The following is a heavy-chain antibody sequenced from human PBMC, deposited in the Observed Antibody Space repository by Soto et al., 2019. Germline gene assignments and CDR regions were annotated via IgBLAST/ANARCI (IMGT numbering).Heavy chain of an antibody. CDR1: GYSFTSYW. Sequence: GESLKNSCKGSGYSFTSYWIGWVRQMPGKGLEWMGIIYPGDSDTRYSPSFQGQVTISADKSISTAYLQWSSLKASDTAMYYCVRTPKYQLLYDAFEIWGQGLMITVPS. J-gene: IGHJ3*02. V-gene: IGHV5-51*01. D-gene: IGHD2-2*02. CDR2: IYPGDSDT. CDR3: VRTPKYQLLYDAFEI.